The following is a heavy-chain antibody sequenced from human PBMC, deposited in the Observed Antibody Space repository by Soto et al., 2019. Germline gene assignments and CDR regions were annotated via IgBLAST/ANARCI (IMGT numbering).Heavy chain of an antibody. D-gene: IGHD6-19*01. CDR2: IYYSGST. Sequence: TLCLTCTVSGGSISICGYYLSLIRQHPGKGLEWIGYIYYSGSTYYNPSLKSRVTISVDTSKNQFSLKLSSVTAADTAVYYCARAGSGWHIFDYWGQGTLVTVSS. V-gene: IGHV4-31*03. CDR3: ARAGSGWHIFDY. CDR1: GGSISICGYY. J-gene: IGHJ4*02.